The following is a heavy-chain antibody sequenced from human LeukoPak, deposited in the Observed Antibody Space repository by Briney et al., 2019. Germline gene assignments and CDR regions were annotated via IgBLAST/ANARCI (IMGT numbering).Heavy chain of an antibody. J-gene: IGHJ3*02. V-gene: IGHV1-8*01. CDR3: ARDRRYDAFDI. CDR2: MNPNTGDT. CDR1: GYTFTSYD. Sequence: GASVKVSCKASGYTFTSYDINWVRQATGQGPEWMGWMNPNTGDTGYAQRFQGRVTMTRNTSINTAYMELSSLRSEDTAVYYCARDRRYDAFDIWGQGTMVTVSS.